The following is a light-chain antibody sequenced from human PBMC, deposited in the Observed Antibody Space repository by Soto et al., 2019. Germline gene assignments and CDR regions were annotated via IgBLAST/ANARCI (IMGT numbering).Light chain of an antibody. J-gene: IGKJ4*01. CDR1: QNLGTLY. V-gene: IGKV3-20*01. Sequence: EIVLTQSPGTLSLSPGERGTLSCRASQNLGTLYFAWFQQKPGQAPRVLIFDASIRATGIPDRISASGSGSDFTLTISRLEPDDFAVYYCHQYGSLPLAFGGGTKVEI. CDR2: DAS. CDR3: HQYGSLPLA.